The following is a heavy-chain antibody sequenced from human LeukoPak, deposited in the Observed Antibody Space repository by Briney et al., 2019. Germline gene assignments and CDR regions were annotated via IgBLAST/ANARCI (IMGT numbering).Heavy chain of an antibody. J-gene: IGHJ4*02. Sequence: PSETLSLTCTVSGGSISSGGYYWSWIRQPPGKGLEWIGYIYHSGSTYYNPSLKSRVTISVDRSKNQFSLKLSSVTAADTAVYYCATRLGYGGNFYFDYWGQGTLVTVSS. CDR3: ATRLGYGGNFYFDY. CDR1: GGSISSGGYY. V-gene: IGHV4-30-2*01. CDR2: IYHSGST. D-gene: IGHD4-23*01.